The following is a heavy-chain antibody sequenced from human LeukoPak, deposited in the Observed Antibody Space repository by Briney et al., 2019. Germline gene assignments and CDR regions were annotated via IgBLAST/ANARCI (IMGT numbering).Heavy chain of an antibody. V-gene: IGHV6-1*01. Sequence: SQTLSLTCAISGDSVSSQSGAWNWIRQSPSRGLEWLGRTYYRSKWYYEYAVSLKSRVTMIPDTSKNQFFLQLSSVTSEDTAVYYCAHGLSGVGFNYWGQGTWSPSPQ. D-gene: IGHD3-10*01. J-gene: IGHJ4*02. CDR1: GDSVSSQSGA. CDR2: TYYRSKWYY. CDR3: AHGLSGVGFNY.